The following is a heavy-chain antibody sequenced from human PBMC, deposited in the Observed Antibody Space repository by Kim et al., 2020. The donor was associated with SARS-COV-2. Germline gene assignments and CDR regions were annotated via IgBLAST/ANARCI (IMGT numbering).Heavy chain of an antibody. J-gene: IGHJ6*02. D-gene: IGHD3-10*01. CDR2: TYYRSKWYN. CDR1: GDSVSSNSAA. V-gene: IGHV6-1*01. Sequence: SQTLSLTCAISGDSVSSNSAAWNWIRQSPSRGLEWLGRTYYRSKWYNDYAVSVKSRITINPDTSKNQFSLQLNSVTPEDTAVYYCARGAYYYGSGSYYRALPRYYYGMDVWGQGTTVTVSS. CDR3: ARGAYYYGSGSYYRALPRYYYGMDV.